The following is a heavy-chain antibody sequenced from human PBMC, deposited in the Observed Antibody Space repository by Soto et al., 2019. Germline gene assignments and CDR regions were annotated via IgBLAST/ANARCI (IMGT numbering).Heavy chain of an antibody. D-gene: IGHD3-22*01. CDR3: ATAGNYDSSGRDF. CDR1: RFMFHNYA. V-gene: IGHV1-18*04. CDR2: ISANSGNT. Sequence: SVEVSFKAFRFMFHNYAISWVRQAPGQGLEWMGWISANSGNTNYAQKLQGRVTMTTDTSTSTAYMELRSLRSDDTAVYYCATAGNYDSSGRDFWGQGTLVTVSS. J-gene: IGHJ4*02.